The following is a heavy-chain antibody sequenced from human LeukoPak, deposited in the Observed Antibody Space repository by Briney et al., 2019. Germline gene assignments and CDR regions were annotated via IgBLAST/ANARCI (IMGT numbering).Heavy chain of an antibody. CDR3: AKNKGDWGDFDC. J-gene: IGHJ4*02. CDR2: FSGSYGTT. Sequence: PGGSLRLSCAASGFNFSSYAMSWVRQAPGKGLEWVSTFSGSYGTTYYADSVKGRFTISRDNSKNTLYLQMNSLRAEDTAIYYCAKNKGDWGDFDCWGQGTLVTVSS. CDR1: GFNFSSYA. V-gene: IGHV3-23*01. D-gene: IGHD2-21*02.